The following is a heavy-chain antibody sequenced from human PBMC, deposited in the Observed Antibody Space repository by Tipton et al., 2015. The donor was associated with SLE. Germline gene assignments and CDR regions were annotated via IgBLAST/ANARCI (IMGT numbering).Heavy chain of an antibody. CDR2: IYSSGST. D-gene: IGHD7-27*01. V-gene: IGHV4-4*07. Sequence: LRLSCTVSGGSISTYYWSWIRQPAGKGLEWIGRIYSSGSTNYNPSLKSRVTMSVDTSNNRFSLRLSSVTAADTAVYYCARGGELGRGYWYFDLWGRGTLVTVSS. CDR3: ARGGELGRGYWYFDL. CDR1: GGSISTYY. J-gene: IGHJ2*01.